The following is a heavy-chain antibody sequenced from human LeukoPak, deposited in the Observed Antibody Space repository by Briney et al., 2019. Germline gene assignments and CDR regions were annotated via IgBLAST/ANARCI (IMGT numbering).Heavy chain of an antibody. D-gene: IGHD3-22*01. Sequence: GGSLRLSCAASGFAFSTYAMHWVRQAPGKGLEWVAVISYDGSNKYYADSVKGRFTISRDNSKNTLYLQMNSLRAEDTAVYYCASSGGYYYDSSGYLGASSFDYWGQGTLVTVSS. CDR3: ASSGGYYYDSSGYLGASSFDY. CDR1: GFAFSTYA. CDR2: ISYDGSNK. J-gene: IGHJ4*02. V-gene: IGHV3-30*04.